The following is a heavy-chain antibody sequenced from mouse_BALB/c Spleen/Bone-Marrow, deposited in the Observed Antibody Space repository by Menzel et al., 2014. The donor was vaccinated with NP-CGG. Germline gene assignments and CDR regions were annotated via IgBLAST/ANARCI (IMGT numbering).Heavy chain of an antibody. D-gene: IGHD2-1*01. CDR2: ILPGSGST. J-gene: IGHJ3*01. CDR3: ARNGNSPAWFAY. Sequence: VQLQQSGAELMKPGASVKISCKATGYTFSSYWIEWVKQRPGHGLEWIGEILPGSGSTNYNEKFKGKATFTADTSSNPACMQLSKLTSECSAVYYFARNGNSPAWFAYWGQGTLVTVSA. CDR1: GYTFSSYW. V-gene: IGHV1-9*01.